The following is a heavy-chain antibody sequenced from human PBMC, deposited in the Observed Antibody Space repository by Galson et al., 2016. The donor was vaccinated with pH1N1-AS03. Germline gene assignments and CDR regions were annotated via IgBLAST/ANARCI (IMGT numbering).Heavy chain of an antibody. V-gene: IGHV1-69*06. CDR2: IIPVSGTT. CDR3: AIGKWFGEPAYYYYYGMDV. J-gene: IGHJ6*02. D-gene: IGHD3-10*01. CDR1: GDTFSSYV. Sequence: KGSGDTFSSYVVSWVRQAPGQGLEWLGGIIPVSGTTNYGQKFQGRFTITADKSTTTAFMELTSLRYGDTAVYYCAIGKWFGEPAYYYYYGMDVWGQGTTVTVSS.